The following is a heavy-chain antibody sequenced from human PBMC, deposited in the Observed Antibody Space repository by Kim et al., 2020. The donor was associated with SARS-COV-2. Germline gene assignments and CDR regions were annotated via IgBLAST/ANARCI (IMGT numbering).Heavy chain of an antibody. CDR1: GGSFNDFY. J-gene: IGHJ5*01. Sequence: SETLSLTCAVYGGSFNDFYWTWIRQPPGPGLEWIGEINHNGNTNYNSSLKTRVSITVDTSKNQFSLTLTSVIAADTAVYYCARAGADENWFDSWGQGTLVIVSS. CDR3: ARAGADENWFDS. D-gene: IGHD3-10*01. V-gene: IGHV4-34*01. CDR2: INHNGNT.